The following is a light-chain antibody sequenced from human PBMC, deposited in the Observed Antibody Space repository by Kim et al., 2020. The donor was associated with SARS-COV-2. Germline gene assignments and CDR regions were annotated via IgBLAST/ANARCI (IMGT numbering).Light chain of an antibody. CDR3: QESKNTPYT. J-gene: IGKJ2*01. CDR1: QSISNY. Sequence: DIQMTQSPSSLSSSVGDRVTITCRASQSISNYLNWYQQKPGRAPNLLIYAASILQSGVPSRFSGSGSGTDFTLTISNLQPEDFATYYCQESKNTPYTFGQGTNL. V-gene: IGKV1-39*01. CDR2: AAS.